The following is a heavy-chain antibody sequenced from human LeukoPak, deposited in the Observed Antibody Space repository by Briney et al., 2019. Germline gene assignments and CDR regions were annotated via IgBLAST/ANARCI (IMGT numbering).Heavy chain of an antibody. CDR3: ARTRYDILTGDYYYYMDV. Sequence: ASVKVSCKASGYTFTSYDINWVRQATGQGLEWMVWMNPNSGNTGYAQKFQGRVTMTRNTSISTAYMELSSLRSEDTAVYYCARTRYDILTGDYYYYMDVWGKGTTVTISS. V-gene: IGHV1-8*01. CDR2: MNPNSGNT. D-gene: IGHD3-9*01. CDR1: GYTFTSYD. J-gene: IGHJ6*03.